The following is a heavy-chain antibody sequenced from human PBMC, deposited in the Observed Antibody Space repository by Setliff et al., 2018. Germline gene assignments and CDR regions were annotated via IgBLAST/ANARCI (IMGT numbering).Heavy chain of an antibody. D-gene: IGHD2-8*01. CDR1: GGSMTNFF. CDR2: IYTKGST. V-gene: IGHV4-4*08. J-gene: IGHJ4*02. CDR3: ARGLNTVSCTPLY. Sequence: SETLSLTCIVAGGSMTNFFWYWIRQSPGEGLEWIGYIYTKGSTKYNPSLRSRVTMSVDRSRNQFSLTLRSVTAADMAVYYCARGLNTVSCTPLYWGPGTLVTVSS.